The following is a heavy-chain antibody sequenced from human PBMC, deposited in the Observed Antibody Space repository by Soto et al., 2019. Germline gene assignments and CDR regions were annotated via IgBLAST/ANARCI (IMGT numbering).Heavy chain of an antibody. CDR1: GFTFSSYA. V-gene: IGHV3-30-3*01. CDR2: ISYDGSNK. CDR3: AREVGYYDPVDY. J-gene: IGHJ4*02. Sequence: QVQLVESGGGVVQPGRSLRLSCAASGFTFSSYAMHWVRQAPGKGLEWVAVISYDGSNKYYADSVKGRFTISRDNSKNTLYLPMNSLRAEDTAVYYCAREVGYYDPVDYWGQGTLVTVSS. D-gene: IGHD3-22*01.